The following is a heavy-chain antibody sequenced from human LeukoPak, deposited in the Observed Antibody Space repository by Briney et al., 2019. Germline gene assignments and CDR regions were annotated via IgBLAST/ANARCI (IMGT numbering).Heavy chain of an antibody. CDR1: GYTFTSYA. CDR3: ARDPHGDYYFDY. Sequence: ASVKVSCKASGYTFTSYAMHWVRQAPGQRLEWMGWINAGNGNTKYSQKFQGRVTITRDTSASTAYMELSSLRSEDTAVYYCARDPHGDYYFDYWGQRTLVTVSS. V-gene: IGHV1-3*01. D-gene: IGHD4-17*01. J-gene: IGHJ4*02. CDR2: INAGNGNT.